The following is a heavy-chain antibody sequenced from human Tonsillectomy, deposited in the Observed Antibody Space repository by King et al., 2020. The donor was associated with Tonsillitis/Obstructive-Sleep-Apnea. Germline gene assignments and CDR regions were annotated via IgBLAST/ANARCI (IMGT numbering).Heavy chain of an antibody. D-gene: IGHD3-16*01. V-gene: IGHV3-64D*06. Sequence: VQLVESGGGLVQPGGSLRLSCLASGFTFSIYSMHWVRQAPGRGLTYVSAISGNGDSTYYADSVKGRFTISRDNSKNTLYLQMSSLRAEDTAVYYCVKDRKGADGSYYFDYWGQGTLVTVSS. J-gene: IGHJ4*02. CDR2: ISGNGDST. CDR1: GFTFSIYS. CDR3: VKDRKGADGSYYFDY.